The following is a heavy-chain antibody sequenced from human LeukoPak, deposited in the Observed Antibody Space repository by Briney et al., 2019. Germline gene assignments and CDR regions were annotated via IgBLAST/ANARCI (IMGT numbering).Heavy chain of an antibody. Sequence: ASVKVSCKASGYTFTGYYMHWVRQDPGQGLEWMGRINPNSGGTNYAQKFQGRVTMTRDTSISTAYMELSRLRSDDTAVYYCARDRRKRDGYNSVDAFDIWGQGTMVTVSS. CDR2: INPNSGGT. J-gene: IGHJ3*02. D-gene: IGHD5-24*01. CDR3: ARDRRKRDGYNSVDAFDI. V-gene: IGHV1-2*06. CDR1: GYTFTGYY.